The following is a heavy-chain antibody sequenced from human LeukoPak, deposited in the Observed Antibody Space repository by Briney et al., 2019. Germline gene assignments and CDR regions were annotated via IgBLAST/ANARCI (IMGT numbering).Heavy chain of an antibody. CDR1: GGSISSSSYY. V-gene: IGHV4-39*07. Sequence: SETLSLTCTVSGGSISSSSYYWGWIRQPPGKGLEWIGSIYYSGSTYYNPTLKSRVTISVDASKNQFSLNLTSATAADTAFYYCATIRGGSGWYCDNWGQGTLVTVSS. CDR3: ATIRGGSGWYCDN. D-gene: IGHD6-19*01. CDR2: IYYSGST. J-gene: IGHJ4*02.